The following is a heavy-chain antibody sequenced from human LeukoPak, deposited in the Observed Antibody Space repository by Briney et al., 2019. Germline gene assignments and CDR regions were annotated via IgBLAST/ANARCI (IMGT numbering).Heavy chain of an antibody. D-gene: IGHD2-21*02. V-gene: IGHV3-23*01. CDR2: ISGSGGST. CDR1: GFTVSSNY. Sequence: GGSLRLSCAASGFTVSSNYMSWVRQAPGKGLEWVSAISGSGGSTYYADSVKGRFTISRDNSKNTLYLQMNSLRAEDTAVYYCARSDIVVVTAIDDYWGQGTLVTVSS. CDR3: ARSDIVVVTAIDDY. J-gene: IGHJ4*02.